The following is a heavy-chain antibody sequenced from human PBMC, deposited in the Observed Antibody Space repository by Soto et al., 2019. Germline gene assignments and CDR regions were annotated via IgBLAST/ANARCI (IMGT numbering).Heavy chain of an antibody. V-gene: IGHV3-23*01. CDR2: IRDTGTGT. CDR1: GFSFSSYA. J-gene: IGHJ4*02. CDR3: ASGGINSGSNY. Sequence: EVQLLESGGGLVQPGGSLRLSCAASGFSFSSYAMSWVRQAGKGLEWVSGIRDTGTGTYYADSVKGRFTISRDNSKNTLYLQMNSLRDDDTALYYCASGGINSGSNYWGQGTLVTVSS. D-gene: IGHD5-12*01.